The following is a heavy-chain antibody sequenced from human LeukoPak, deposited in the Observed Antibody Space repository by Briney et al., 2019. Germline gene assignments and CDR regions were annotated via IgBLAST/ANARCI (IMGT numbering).Heavy chain of an antibody. J-gene: IGHJ3*02. Sequence: PGGSLRLSCAASGFTFSDYYMSWIRQAPGKGLEWVSYISSSGNTIYYADSVKGRFTISRDNSKNTLYLQMNSLRAEDTAVYYCARDRDYSYAFDIWGQGTMVTVSS. CDR1: GFTFSDYY. D-gene: IGHD2-21*01. CDR2: ISSSGNTI. CDR3: ARDRDYSYAFDI. V-gene: IGHV3-11*04.